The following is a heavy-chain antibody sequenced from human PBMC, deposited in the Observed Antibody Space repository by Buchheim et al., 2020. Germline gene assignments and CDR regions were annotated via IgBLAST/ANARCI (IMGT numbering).Heavy chain of an antibody. CDR3: ARGDYYFDY. Sequence: QVQLQESGPGLVKPSETLSLTCTVSGGSISSNYWTWIRQPPGKGLEYIGYISYSGSTNYSPPLKSRVTISVNTSKNQFSLKVSSVTAADTAVYYCARGDYYFDYWGQGT. CDR1: GGSISSNY. J-gene: IGHJ4*02. CDR2: ISYSGST. D-gene: IGHD3/OR15-3a*01. V-gene: IGHV4-59*01.